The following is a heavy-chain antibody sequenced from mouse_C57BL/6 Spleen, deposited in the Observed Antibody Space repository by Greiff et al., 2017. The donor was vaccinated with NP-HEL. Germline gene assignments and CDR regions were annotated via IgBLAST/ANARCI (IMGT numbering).Heavy chain of an antibody. V-gene: IGHV2-6-1*01. CDR3: SRQRYGDYYYAMDY. J-gene: IGHJ4*01. Sequence: VQLQQSGPGLVAPSQSLSITCTVSGFSLTSYGVHWVRQPPGKGLEWLGVIWSDGSTTYNSAPKSRLSISKDTSKIQVFLKMNSLQTDDTAMYCCSRQRYGDYYYAMDYWGQGTSVTVSS. CDR1: GFSLTSYG. CDR2: IWSDGST. D-gene: IGHD2-13*01.